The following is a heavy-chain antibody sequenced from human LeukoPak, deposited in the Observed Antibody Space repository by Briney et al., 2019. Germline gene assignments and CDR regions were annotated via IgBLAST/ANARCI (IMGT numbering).Heavy chain of an antibody. CDR2: IYYSGST. Sequence: ASETLSLTCTVSSGSISSYYWSWIRQPPGKGLEWIGYIYYSGSTNYNPSLKSRVTISVDTSKNQYSLKLSSVTAADTAVYYCARSPASSGYHHYYFDYWGQGTLVTVSS. J-gene: IGHJ4*02. V-gene: IGHV4-59*01. CDR1: SGSISSYY. CDR3: ARSPASSGYHHYYFDY. D-gene: IGHD3-3*01.